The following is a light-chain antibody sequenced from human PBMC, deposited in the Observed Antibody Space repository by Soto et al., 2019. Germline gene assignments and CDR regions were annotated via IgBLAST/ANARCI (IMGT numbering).Light chain of an antibody. CDR1: HSFSSSL. V-gene: IGKV3-20*01. J-gene: IGKJ4*01. CDR2: GTS. CDR3: QHFGASPPGS. Sequence: EIVLSQSPGTLSSSPGERITLSCRASHSFSSSLLAWYQQKPGQAPRLLIYGTSTRATGIPDRFSGSGSSTDFTLTISRLEPEDFAVDYCQHFGASPPGSFGGGTRVQIK.